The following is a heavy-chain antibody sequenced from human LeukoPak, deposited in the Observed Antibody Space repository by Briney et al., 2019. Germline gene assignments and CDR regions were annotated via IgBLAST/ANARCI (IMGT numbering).Heavy chain of an antibody. CDR2: ISSSSSYI. V-gene: IGHV3-21*01. Sequence: GGSLRLSCAASGFPFSSYSMMWVRQAPGKGLEWVSYISSSSSYIYYAHSVKGRFTISRDNAKNSLYLQMNSLGAEDTAVYYSASHYYGSTWGQGALVNVSS. CDR3: ASHYYGST. J-gene: IGHJ4*01. CDR1: GFPFSSYS. D-gene: IGHD3-10*01.